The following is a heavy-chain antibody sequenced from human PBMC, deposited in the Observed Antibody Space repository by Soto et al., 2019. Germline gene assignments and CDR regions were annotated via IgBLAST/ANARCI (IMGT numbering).Heavy chain of an antibody. CDR1: GYTFTGYY. V-gene: IGHV1-2*04. D-gene: IGHD3-22*01. Sequence: QVQLVQSGAEVKKPGASVKVSCKASGYTFTGYYMHWVRQAPGQGLEWKGWINPNSGGTNYAQKFQGWVTMTRDTSISTAYMELSRLRSDDTAVYYCARGQLYYYYDSSATDAFDIWGQGTMVTVSS. CDR2: INPNSGGT. J-gene: IGHJ3*02. CDR3: ARGQLYYYYDSSATDAFDI.